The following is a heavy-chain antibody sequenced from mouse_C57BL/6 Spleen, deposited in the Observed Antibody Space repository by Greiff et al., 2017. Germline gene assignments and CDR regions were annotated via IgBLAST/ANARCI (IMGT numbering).Heavy chain of an antibody. CDR1: GYSFTGYF. CDR2: INPYNGDT. D-gene: IGHD1-1*01. Sequence: EVQLQESGPELVKPGDSVKISCKASGYSFTGYFMNWVMQSHGKSLEWIGRINPYNGDTFYNQKFKGKATLTVDKSSSTAHMELRSLTSEDSAVYYCARGDYYGSSYEDFDVWGTGTTVTVSS. J-gene: IGHJ1*03. V-gene: IGHV1-20*01. CDR3: ARGDYYGSSYEDFDV.